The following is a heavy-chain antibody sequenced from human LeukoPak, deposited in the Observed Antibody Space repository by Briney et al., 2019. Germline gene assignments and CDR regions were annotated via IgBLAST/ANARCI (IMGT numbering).Heavy chain of an antibody. D-gene: IGHD6-19*01. CDR2: ISGGGGST. Sequence: GGSLRLSCAASGFTFSSYDMSWVRQAPGKGMEWVSAISGGGGSTYYADSVKGRFTISRDNSKNTLYLQMNSLRAEGTAVYYCAKDGGPSGWFAYWGQGTLVTVSS. V-gene: IGHV3-23*01. CDR3: AKDGGPSGWFAY. CDR1: GFTFSSYD. J-gene: IGHJ4*02.